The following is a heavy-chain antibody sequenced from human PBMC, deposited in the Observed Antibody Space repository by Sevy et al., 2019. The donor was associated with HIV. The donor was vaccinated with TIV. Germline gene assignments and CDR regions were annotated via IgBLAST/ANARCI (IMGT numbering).Heavy chain of an antibody. J-gene: IGHJ6*02. V-gene: IGHV4-59*01. CDR1: GDSISGYY. CDR2: IYYSGST. Sequence: SETLSLTCTVSGDSISGYYWSWIRQPPGKGLEWIGHIYYSGSTNYNSSLKSRVAISVDTSKNQFSLKLRSVTAADTAVYYCARALQDYYYALDVWGQGTTVTVSS. CDR3: ARALQDYYYALDV.